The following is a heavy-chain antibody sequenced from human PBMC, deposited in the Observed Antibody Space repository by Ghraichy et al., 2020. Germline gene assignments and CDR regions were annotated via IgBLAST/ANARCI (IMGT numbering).Heavy chain of an antibody. CDR2: ISYDGNNK. CDR3: ARGLGRNSWSFGY. CDR1: GFNFNNYV. Sequence: GGSLRLSCAASGFNFNNYVMHWVRQAPGKGLEWVALISYDGNNKYDADPVKGRFTISRDNSTNTLYLQMNSLRVEDTAIYYCARGLGRNSWSFGYWGQGILVTVSS. J-gene: IGHJ4*02. V-gene: IGHV3-30*04. D-gene: IGHD2-15*01.